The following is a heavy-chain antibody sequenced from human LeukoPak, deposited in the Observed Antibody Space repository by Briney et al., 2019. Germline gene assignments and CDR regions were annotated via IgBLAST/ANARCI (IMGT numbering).Heavy chain of an antibody. J-gene: IGHJ6*02. CDR2: IYPGDSDT. CDR3: ARRIVGATYGMDV. CDR1: GYSFTSYW. V-gene: IGHV5-51*01. Sequence: GESLKISCKGSGYSFTSYWIGWVRQMPGKGLEWMGIIYPGDSDTRYSPSFQGQVTVSADKSISTAYLQWSSLKASDTAMYYCARRIVGATYGMDVWGQGTTVTVSS. D-gene: IGHD1-26*01.